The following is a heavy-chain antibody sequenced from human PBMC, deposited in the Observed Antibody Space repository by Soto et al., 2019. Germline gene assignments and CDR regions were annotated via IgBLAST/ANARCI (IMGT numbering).Heavy chain of an antibody. J-gene: IGHJ4*02. CDR3: ASGGSVPAAAIHY. D-gene: IGHD2-2*01. V-gene: IGHV4-39*01. CDR1: GGSISSSSYY. CDR2: IYYSGST. Sequence: TSETLSLTCTVSGGSISSSSYYWGWIRQPPGKGLEWIGSIYYSGSTYYNPSLKSRVTISVDTSKNQFSLKLSSVTAADTAVYYCASGGSVPAAAIHYWGQGTLVTVSS.